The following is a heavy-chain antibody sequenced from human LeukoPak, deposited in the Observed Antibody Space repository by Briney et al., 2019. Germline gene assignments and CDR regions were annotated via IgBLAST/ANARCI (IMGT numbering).Heavy chain of an antibody. Sequence: SETLSLTCTVSGGSISSYYWSWIRQPAGKGLEWIGRIYTSGSTNYNPSLKSRVTMSVDTSKNQFSLKLSSVTAADTAVYYCARDLGWIFGVVSDAFDIWGQGTMVTVSS. J-gene: IGHJ3*02. CDR3: ARDLGWIFGVVSDAFDI. CDR1: GGSISSYY. V-gene: IGHV4-4*07. D-gene: IGHD3-3*01. CDR2: IYTSGST.